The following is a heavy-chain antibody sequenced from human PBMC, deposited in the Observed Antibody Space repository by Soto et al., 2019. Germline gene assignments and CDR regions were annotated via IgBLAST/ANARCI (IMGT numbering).Heavy chain of an antibody. CDR2: IGGSGGST. Sequence: GGSLRLSCAASGFTFSSYAMSWVRQAPGKGLEWVSAIGGSGGSTYYADSVKGRFTISRDNSKNTLYLQMNSLRAEDTAVYYCAKASTRIAALNWFDPWGQGTLVTVSS. J-gene: IGHJ5*02. D-gene: IGHD6-6*01. CDR1: GFTFSSYA. V-gene: IGHV3-23*01. CDR3: AKASTRIAALNWFDP.